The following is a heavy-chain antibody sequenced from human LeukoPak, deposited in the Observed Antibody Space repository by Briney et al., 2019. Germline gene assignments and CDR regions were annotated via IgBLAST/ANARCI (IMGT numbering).Heavy chain of an antibody. J-gene: IGHJ4*02. Sequence: GGSLRLSCVTSGFTFRGYWMSWFRQAPGKGLEWVGNIQPDGSGAFYVDAMRGQFTISRDNAQNSLYLQINSLRAEDTAVYYCAREDDHNTNDCWGQGTLVTVSS. CDR1: GFTFRGYW. CDR3: AREDDHNTNDC. V-gene: IGHV3-7*01. CDR2: IQPDGSGA. D-gene: IGHD5-24*01.